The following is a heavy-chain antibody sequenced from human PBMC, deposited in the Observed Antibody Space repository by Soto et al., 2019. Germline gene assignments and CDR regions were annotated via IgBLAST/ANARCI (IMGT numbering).Heavy chain of an antibody. CDR1: GFNFRNFE. Sequence: GGSLRLSCAASGFNFRNFEMNWVRKAPGKGLEWVSYISSTGVTTYYAESVEGRFTISRDNAKSSLFLHLRSLRVEDTAIYYCARYGTRADWWGRGTQVTVSS. CDR2: ISSTGVTT. V-gene: IGHV3-48*03. J-gene: IGHJ1*01. CDR3: ARYGTRADW. D-gene: IGHD3-9*01.